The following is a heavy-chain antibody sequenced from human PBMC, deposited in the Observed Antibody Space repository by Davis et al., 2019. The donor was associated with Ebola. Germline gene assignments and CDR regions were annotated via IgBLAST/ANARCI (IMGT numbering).Heavy chain of an antibody. CDR3: AREDSGSSWYSWFDP. Sequence: PSETLSLTCTVSGGSISSYYWSWIRQPPGKGLEWIGYIYYSGSTNYNPSLKSRVTISVDTSKNQFSLKLSSVTAADTAVYYCAREDSGSSWYSWFDPWGQGTLVTVSS. D-gene: IGHD6-13*01. J-gene: IGHJ5*02. V-gene: IGHV4-59*01. CDR1: GGSISSYY. CDR2: IYYSGST.